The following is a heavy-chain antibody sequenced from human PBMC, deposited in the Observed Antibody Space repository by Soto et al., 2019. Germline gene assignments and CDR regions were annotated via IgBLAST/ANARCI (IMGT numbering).Heavy chain of an antibody. CDR1: GGSISSYY. CDR2: IFYSGST. D-gene: IGHD2-2*01. Sequence: SETLSLTCTVSGGSISSYYWSWIRQPPGKGLEWIGYIFYSGSTKYNPSLNSRVTISVDTSKNQFSLKLSSVTAADTAVYYCARHDCISTSCYYYYYYSMDVWGQGTKVTVSS. V-gene: IGHV4-59*01. J-gene: IGHJ6*02. CDR3: ARHDCISTSCYYYYYYSMDV.